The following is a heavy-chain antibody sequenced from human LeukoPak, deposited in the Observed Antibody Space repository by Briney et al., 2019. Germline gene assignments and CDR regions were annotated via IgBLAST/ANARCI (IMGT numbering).Heavy chain of an antibody. D-gene: IGHD6-13*01. Sequence: ASVKVSCKASGFTFNRYGISWVRQAPGQGLEWMGWISTYGGSTNYAQNLQGRVTITTDTSTTTVYMELRSLRSDDTAVYYCARPNTDSAGYYFDYWGQGTLVTVSS. CDR2: ISTYGGST. J-gene: IGHJ4*02. CDR1: GFTFNRYG. CDR3: ARPNTDSAGYYFDY. V-gene: IGHV1-18*01.